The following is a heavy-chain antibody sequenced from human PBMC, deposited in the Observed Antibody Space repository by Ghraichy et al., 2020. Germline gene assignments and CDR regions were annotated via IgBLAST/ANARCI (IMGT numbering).Heavy chain of an antibody. J-gene: IGHJ4*02. CDR3: ARHVTMTGAADY. V-gene: IGHV4-39*01. D-gene: IGHD1-14*01. CDR2: IHYSGST. Sequence: SETLSLICTVSGGSISGNGYYWGWIRQPPGEGLEWIGNIHYSGSTHYNPSLKSRVTMSVDTSKNHFSLKLTSVTVRDTAVYYCARHVTMTGAADYWGQGTLVTVSS. CDR1: GGSISGNGYY.